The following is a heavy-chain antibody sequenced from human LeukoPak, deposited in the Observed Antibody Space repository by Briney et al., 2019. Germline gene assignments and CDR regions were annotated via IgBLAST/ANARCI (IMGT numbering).Heavy chain of an antibody. CDR1: GVSVSDYY. D-gene: IGHD2-21*01. V-gene: IGHV4-34*01. J-gene: IGHJ5*02. CDR2: GSPCGYT. CDR3: ARIRCGRGQARCYNH. Sequence: SETLSLTCAVSGVSVSDYYGSWIRQSPEKGLEGLGEGSPCGYTTYNPSLRSRVIISEDTSETQLSLNVTSVTAADTALYYCARIRCGRGQARCYNHWAQGSLVTVSS.